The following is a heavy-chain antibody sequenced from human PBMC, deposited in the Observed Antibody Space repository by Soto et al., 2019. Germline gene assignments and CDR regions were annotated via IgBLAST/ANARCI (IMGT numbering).Heavy chain of an antibody. Sequence: EVQLVESGGGLVKPGGSLRLSCAASGFTFSNAWMNWVRQAPGKGLEWVGRIKSKTDGGTTDYAAPVKGRITISRDDLKNTLYLQMNSLKTEDTAVYYCTSGYDSPYYGMNVWGQGTTVTVSS. CDR1: GFTFSNAW. CDR3: TSGYDSPYYGMNV. CDR2: IKSKTDGGTT. D-gene: IGHD5-12*01. J-gene: IGHJ6*02. V-gene: IGHV3-15*07.